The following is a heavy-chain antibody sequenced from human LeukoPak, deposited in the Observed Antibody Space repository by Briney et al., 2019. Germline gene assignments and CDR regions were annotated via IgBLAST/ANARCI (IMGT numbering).Heavy chain of an antibody. CDR3: ANLYRSGWYFDY. Sequence: GGSLRLSCAASGVTFSSYAMGWVRQAPGKGLEWVSAISGSGGSTYYADSVKGRFTISRDNSKNTVFLQMDGQRAEDTAIYYCANLYRSGWYFDYWGQGTLVTVSS. D-gene: IGHD6-19*01. J-gene: IGHJ4*02. V-gene: IGHV3-23*01. CDR2: ISGSGGST. CDR1: GVTFSSYA.